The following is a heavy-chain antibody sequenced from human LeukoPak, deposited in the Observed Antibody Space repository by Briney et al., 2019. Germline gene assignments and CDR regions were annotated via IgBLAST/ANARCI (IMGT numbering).Heavy chain of an antibody. V-gene: IGHV1-69*06. CDR2: IIPIFGTA. CDR3: TRGISGTIDAFDI. Sequence: SSVKVSCKASGGTFSSYAISWVRQAPGQGLEWMGGIIPIFGTANYAQKFQGRGTITADKSTSTASMELSSLRSEDPGVCYCTRGISGTIDAFDIWGQGTMVTVSS. J-gene: IGHJ3*02. CDR1: GGTFSSYA. D-gene: IGHD1-20*01.